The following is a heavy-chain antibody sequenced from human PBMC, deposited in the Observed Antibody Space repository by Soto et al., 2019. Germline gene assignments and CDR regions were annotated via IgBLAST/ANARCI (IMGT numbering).Heavy chain of an antibody. CDR1: GYRFTNYW. Sequence: GESRKISCKASGYRFTNYWIGWVRQMPGKGLEWMGVIYPGDSDTRYSPSFHGQVTISADKSISTAYLQWSSLKASDTAIYYCASTDVVSTIDDGRDAFDIWGQGTMVTVSS. CDR2: IYPGDSDT. V-gene: IGHV5-51*01. J-gene: IGHJ3*02. CDR3: ASTDVVSTIDDGRDAFDI. D-gene: IGHD5-12*01.